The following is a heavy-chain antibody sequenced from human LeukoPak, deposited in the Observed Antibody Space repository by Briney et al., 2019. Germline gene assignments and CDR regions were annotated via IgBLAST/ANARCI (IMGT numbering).Heavy chain of an antibody. Sequence: ASVKVSCKASGYTFTSYGISWVRQAPGQGLEWMGWISAYNGNTNYVQKLQGRVTMTTDTSTSTAYMELRSLRSDDTAVYYCARFSGSVLLRHFDWLITDFDYWGQGTLVTVSS. CDR1: GYTFTSYG. V-gene: IGHV1-18*01. D-gene: IGHD3-9*01. CDR3: ARFSGSVLLRHFDWLITDFDY. J-gene: IGHJ4*02. CDR2: ISAYNGNT.